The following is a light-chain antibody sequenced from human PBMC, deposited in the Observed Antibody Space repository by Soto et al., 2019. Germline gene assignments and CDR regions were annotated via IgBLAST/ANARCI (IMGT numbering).Light chain of an antibody. CDR2: DVS. V-gene: IGLV2-14*03. CDR1: SSDVGAYDY. CDR3: TSYTSSNSLVV. J-gene: IGLJ3*02. Sequence: QSALTQPASVSESPGQSITISCTGTSSDVGAYDYVSWYQQHPGKAPKLMIYDVSNRPSGVSTRFSGSKSGNTASLTISWLQAEDEAHYYFTSYTSSNSLVVFGGGTKLTVL.